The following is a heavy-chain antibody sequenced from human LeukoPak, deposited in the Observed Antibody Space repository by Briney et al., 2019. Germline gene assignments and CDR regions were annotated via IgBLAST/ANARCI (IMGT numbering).Heavy chain of an antibody. D-gene: IGHD5-18*01. CDR3: ASTPLKIQPAA. J-gene: IGHJ4*02. CDR1: GFTFSSFS. Sequence: GGSLRLSCAASGFTFSSFSMNWVRQAPGKGLEWVSSISPSGSLISYADTVKGRFTISRDNTNNSVYLQMSSLRVEDTGIYYCASTPLKIQPAAWGQGTLVAVSS. CDR2: ISPSGSLI. V-gene: IGHV3-21*01.